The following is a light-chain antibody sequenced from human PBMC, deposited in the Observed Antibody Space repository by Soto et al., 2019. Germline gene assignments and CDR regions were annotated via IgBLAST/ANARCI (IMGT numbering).Light chain of an antibody. CDR1: QSISSW. V-gene: IGKV1-5*03. Sequence: DIQMTQSPSTLSASVGDRVTITCRASQSISSWLAWYQQKPGKAPKLLIYNASSLEIGVPSRFSGSGSGTEFTLTISSLQPDDFAPYYCQQYNSYSRTFGQGTKVEIK. CDR2: NAS. J-gene: IGKJ1*01. CDR3: QQYNSYSRT.